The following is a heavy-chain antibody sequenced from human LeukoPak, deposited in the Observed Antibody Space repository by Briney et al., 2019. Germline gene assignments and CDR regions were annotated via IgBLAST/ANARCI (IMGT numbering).Heavy chain of an antibody. CDR1: GGSISNYC. V-gene: IGHV4-59*01. CDR3: TTMVRGAPFWYGVDV. CDR2: MHDSGIN. J-gene: IGHJ6*02. D-gene: IGHD3-10*01. Sequence: SETLSLTCSVSGGSISNYCCIWIRQPPGKGLEYIGYMHDSGINDYNPSLKSRVTISIDGSKDQFSLKLSSVTAADTAVYYCTTMVRGAPFWYGVDVWGQGTTVTVSS.